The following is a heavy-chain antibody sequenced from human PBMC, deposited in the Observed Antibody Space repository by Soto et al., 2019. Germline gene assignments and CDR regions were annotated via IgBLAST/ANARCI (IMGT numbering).Heavy chain of an antibody. J-gene: IGHJ4*02. CDR1: GYTFTSYG. D-gene: IGHD3-3*01. CDR3: ARSNAVANYDFWSGYIRAPDY. CDR2: ISAYNGNT. V-gene: IGHV1-18*01. Sequence: ASVKVFCKASGYTFTSYGISWVRQAPGQGLEWMGWISAYNGNTNYAQKLQGRVTMTTDTSTSTAYMELRSLRSDDTAVYYCARSNAVANYDFWSGYIRAPDYCGEGTLVTVSS.